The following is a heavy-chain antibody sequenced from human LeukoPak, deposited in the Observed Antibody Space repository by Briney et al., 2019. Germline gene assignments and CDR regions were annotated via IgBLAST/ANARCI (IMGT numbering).Heavy chain of an antibody. D-gene: IGHD3-22*01. Sequence: GGSLRLSCAASGFTFSSYAMSWVRQAPGKGLEWVSAISGSGGSTYYADSVKGRFTISRDNSKNTLYLQMNSLRAEDTAVYYCAKDPWFSGCYYPLDYWGQGTLVTVSS. CDR1: GFTFSSYA. J-gene: IGHJ4*02. CDR3: AKDPWFSGCYYPLDY. V-gene: IGHV3-23*01. CDR2: ISGSGGST.